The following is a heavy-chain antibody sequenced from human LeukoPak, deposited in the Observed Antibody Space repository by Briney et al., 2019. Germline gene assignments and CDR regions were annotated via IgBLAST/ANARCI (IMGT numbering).Heavy chain of an antibody. CDR1: GFTFSSYS. CDR3: ARAWYYYDSSGYYPFDY. CDR2: ISYDGSKK. V-gene: IGHV3-30-3*01. D-gene: IGHD3-22*01. Sequence: GGSLRLSCAASGFTFSSYSMHWVRQAPGKGLEWVALISYDGSKKYYADSVKGRFTISRDNSKNTLYLQMNSLRAEDTAVYYCARAWYYYDSSGYYPFDYWGQGTLVTVSS. J-gene: IGHJ4*02.